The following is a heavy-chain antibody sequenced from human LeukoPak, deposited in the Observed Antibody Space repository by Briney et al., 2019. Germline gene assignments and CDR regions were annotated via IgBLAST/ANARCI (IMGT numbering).Heavy chain of an antibody. CDR3: ARGEPDYGDYIFDY. CDR2: INHSGST. CDR1: GGSFSGYY. J-gene: IGHJ4*02. V-gene: IGHV4-34*01. Sequence: SETLSLTCAVYGGSFSGYYWSWIRQPPGKGLDGMGEINHSGSTNYNPSLKSRVPISVATYKTQFSLKLSSVTAADTAVYYCARGEPDYGDYIFDYWGQGTLVTVSS. D-gene: IGHD4-17*01.